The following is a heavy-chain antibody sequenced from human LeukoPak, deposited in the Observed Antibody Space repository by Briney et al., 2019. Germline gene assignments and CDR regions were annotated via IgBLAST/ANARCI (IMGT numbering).Heavy chain of an antibody. CDR3: ARARAAAAYFQH. CDR2: ISGSGGST. Sequence: PGGSLRLSCAASGFTFSSFAMSWVRQAPGKGLEWVSAISGSGGSTYYADSVKGRFTISRDNSKNTLYLQMNSLRAEDTAVYYCARARAAAAYFQHWGQGTLVTVSS. CDR1: GFTFSSFA. D-gene: IGHD6-13*01. V-gene: IGHV3-23*01. J-gene: IGHJ1*01.